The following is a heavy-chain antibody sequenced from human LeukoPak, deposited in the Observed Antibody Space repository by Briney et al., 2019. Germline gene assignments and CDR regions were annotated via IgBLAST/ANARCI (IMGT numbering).Heavy chain of an antibody. CDR3: ARGGGLSFGESYYYYYMDV. CDR1: GYTFSSDG. J-gene: IGHJ6*03. Sequence: GASVKVSCKASGYTFSSDGISWVRQAPGQGLEWMGWISSYNGNTKYAEKLQGRVTMTTDTSTSTAYMELRSLRSDDTAVYYCARGGGLSFGESYYYYYMDVWGKGTTVTISS. V-gene: IGHV1-18*01. D-gene: IGHD3-16*01. CDR2: ISSYNGNT.